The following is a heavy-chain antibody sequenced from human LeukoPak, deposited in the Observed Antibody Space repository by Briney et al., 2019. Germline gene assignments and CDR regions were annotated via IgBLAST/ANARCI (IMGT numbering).Heavy chain of an antibody. J-gene: IGHJ4*02. V-gene: IGHV4-61*01. CDR2: IYYSGST. D-gene: IGHD5-18*01. Sequence: PSETLSLTCTVSGGSVSSGSYYWSWIRQPPGKGLEWIGYIYYSGSTNYNPSLKSRVTISVDTSKNQFSLKLSSVTAADTAVYYCARDRLYRGYSYGLDYWGQGTLVTVSS. CDR1: GGSVSSGSYY. CDR3: ARDRLYRGYSYGLDY.